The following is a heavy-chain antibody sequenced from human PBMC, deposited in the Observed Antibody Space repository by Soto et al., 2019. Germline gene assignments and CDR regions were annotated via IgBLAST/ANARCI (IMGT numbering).Heavy chain of an antibody. CDR1: GGTFSSYT. Sequence: VASVNVSCKASGGTFSSYTISWVRQAPGQGLEWMGRIIPILGIANYAQKFQGGVTITADKSTSTAYMELSSLRSEDTAVYYCAREIYCSSTSCPVDYWGQGTLVTVSS. CDR2: IIPILGIA. CDR3: AREIYCSSTSCPVDY. J-gene: IGHJ4*02. D-gene: IGHD2-2*01. V-gene: IGHV1-69*04.